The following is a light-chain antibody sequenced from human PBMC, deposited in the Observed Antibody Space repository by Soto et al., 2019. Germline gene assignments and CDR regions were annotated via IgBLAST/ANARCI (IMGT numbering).Light chain of an antibody. V-gene: IGLV2-23*01. CDR2: EGS. CDR1: SSDVGSYNL. Sequence: QSVLTQPASVSGSPGQSITISCTGTSSDVGSYNLVPWYQQHPGKAPKLMIYEGSKRPSGVSNRFSGSKSGNTASLTISGLQAEDEADYYCCSYAGRSTDVVFGGGTKLTVL. CDR3: CSYAGRSTDVV. J-gene: IGLJ2*01.